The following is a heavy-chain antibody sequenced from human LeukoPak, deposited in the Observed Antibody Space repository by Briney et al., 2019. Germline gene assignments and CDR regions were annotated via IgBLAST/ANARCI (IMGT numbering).Heavy chain of an antibody. Sequence: ASVKVSCKASGYTFTGYYMHWVRQAPGQGLEWMGWISAYNGNTNYAQKFQGRVTMTRDTSISTAYMELSRLRSDDTAVYYCAREDSSGYSDFDYWGQGTLVTVSS. CDR3: AREDSSGYSDFDY. J-gene: IGHJ4*02. CDR1: GYTFTGYY. V-gene: IGHV1-2*02. CDR2: ISAYNGNT. D-gene: IGHD3-22*01.